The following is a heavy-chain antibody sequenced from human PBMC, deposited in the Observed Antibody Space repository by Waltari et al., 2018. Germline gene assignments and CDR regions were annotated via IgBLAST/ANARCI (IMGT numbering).Heavy chain of an antibody. CDR1: GFSLSELS. J-gene: IGHJ1*01. CDR2: FDPEEGER. D-gene: IGHD1-26*01. CDR3: AAGFGGTYGKH. V-gene: IGHV1-24*01. Sequence: QVQVVQSGAEVKKPGASVKVSCSVSGFSLSELSIHWVRQAHAKGCEWMGSFDPEEGERIYARNFQGRITMTEDTATDTAYLEVISLRSEDTAVYYCAAGFGGTYGKHWGQGTLVSVSS.